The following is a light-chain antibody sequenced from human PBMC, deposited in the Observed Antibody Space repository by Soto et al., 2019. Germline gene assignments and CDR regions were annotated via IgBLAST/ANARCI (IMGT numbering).Light chain of an antibody. J-gene: IGKJ4*01. V-gene: IGKV1-39*01. Sequence: DIQMTQSPSSLSASVGDRVTITCRASQTISRNLNWYQQKPGKAPDLLIFAASNLQSGVPSRFSGSGSGADFTLTISSLQPEDFATYYCQQGHSAPLTCGGGTKVEIK. CDR2: AAS. CDR1: QTISRN. CDR3: QQGHSAPLT.